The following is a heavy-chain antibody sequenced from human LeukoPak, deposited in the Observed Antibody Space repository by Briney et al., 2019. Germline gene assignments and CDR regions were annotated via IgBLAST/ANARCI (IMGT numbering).Heavy chain of an antibody. V-gene: IGHV4-59*08. CDR2: LSYTGTT. D-gene: IGHD2-15*01. CDR3: ARGLGGSLVDY. J-gene: IGHJ4*02. Sequence: SETLSLTCAVSGDSISGSYWSWIRQPPGKGLEWIGFLSYTGTTSYNPSLKSRLTISGDTSRNQFSLKLDSVTAADTAVYYCARGLGGSLVDYWGQGTLVTVSS. CDR1: GDSISGSY.